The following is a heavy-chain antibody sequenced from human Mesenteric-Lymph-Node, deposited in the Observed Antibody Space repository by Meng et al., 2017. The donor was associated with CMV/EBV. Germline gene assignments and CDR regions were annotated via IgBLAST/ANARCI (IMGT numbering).Heavy chain of an antibody. D-gene: IGHD3-3*01. V-gene: IGHV3-21*06. J-gene: IGHJ6*02. CDR2: ITSSSTDR. CDR3: ARDRYDFPQIGLYGMNV. Sequence: GGFLRPSCAAPGFPSNSFIMNWVRQAPGGGLEWVSSITSSSTDRYYSDSVKGRFTISRDIARSSVYLQMNSLRGEDTAVYYCARDRYDFPQIGLYGMNVWGQGTTVTVSS. CDR1: GFPSNSFI.